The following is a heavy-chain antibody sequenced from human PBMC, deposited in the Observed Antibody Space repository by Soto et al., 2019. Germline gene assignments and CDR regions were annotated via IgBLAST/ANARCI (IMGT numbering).Heavy chain of an antibody. D-gene: IGHD3-10*01. Sequence: QVQLQESGPGLVKPSQTLSLTCTVSGGSISSGGYYWSWIRQHPGKGLEWIGYIYYSGSTYYNPSLKSRVTISVDPSKNQFSLKLSSVTAADTAVYYCARAAVSRYYGSGNFDYWGQGTLVTVSS. J-gene: IGHJ4*02. CDR3: ARAAVSRYYGSGNFDY. CDR2: IYYSGST. V-gene: IGHV4-31*03. CDR1: GGSISSGGYY.